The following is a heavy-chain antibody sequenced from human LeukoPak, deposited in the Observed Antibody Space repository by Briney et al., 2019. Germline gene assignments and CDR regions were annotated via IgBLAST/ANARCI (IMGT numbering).Heavy chain of an antibody. Sequence: PSETLSLTCTVSGGSISSGSYYWSWIRQPAGKGLEWIGRIYTSGSTNYNPSLKSRVTISVDTSKNQFSLKLSSVTAADTAVYYCARELRGYDFWSGYYTDYYYMDVWGKGTTVTVSS. J-gene: IGHJ6*03. CDR3: ARELRGYDFWSGYYTDYYYMDV. V-gene: IGHV4-61*02. CDR1: GGSISSGSYY. D-gene: IGHD3-3*01. CDR2: IYTSGST.